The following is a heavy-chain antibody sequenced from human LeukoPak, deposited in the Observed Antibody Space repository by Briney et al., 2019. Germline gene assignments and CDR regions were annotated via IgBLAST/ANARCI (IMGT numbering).Heavy chain of an antibody. CDR3: AKDPFFDY. J-gene: IGHJ4*02. CDR2: INGSGGRT. V-gene: IGHV3-23*01. CDR1: GFTFSSYG. Sequence: GGSLRLSCAASGFTFSSYGMSWVRQAPGKGLEWVSSINGSGGRTYYAVSVKGRFTISRDNSKNTLYLQMNSLRAEDTAIYYCAKDPFFDYWGQGTLVTVSS.